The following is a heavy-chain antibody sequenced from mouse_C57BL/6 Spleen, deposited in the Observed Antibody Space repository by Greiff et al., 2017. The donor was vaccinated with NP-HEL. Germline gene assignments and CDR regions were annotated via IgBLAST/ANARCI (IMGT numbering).Heavy chain of an antibody. CDR3: ASSIGGYYYFDY. Sequence: QVQLQQSGAELVRPGTSVKVSCKASGYAFTNYLIEWVKQRPGQGLEWIGVINPGSGGTNYNEKFQGKATLTADKSSSTAYMQLSSLTSEDSAVYFCASSIGGYYYFDYWGQGTTLTVSS. CDR1: GYAFTNYL. J-gene: IGHJ2*01. D-gene: IGHD2-3*01. V-gene: IGHV1-54*01. CDR2: INPGSGGT.